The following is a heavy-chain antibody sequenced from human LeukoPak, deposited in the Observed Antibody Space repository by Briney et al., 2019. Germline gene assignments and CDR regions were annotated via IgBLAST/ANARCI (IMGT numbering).Heavy chain of an antibody. CDR3: AKLAYDASGSSRPSFDI. CDR2: ISYDGSKK. J-gene: IGHJ3*02. D-gene: IGHD3-22*01. Sequence: GGSLRLSCAASGFNFMSYGMHWVRQAPGKGLEWVTFISYDGSKKNYGESVRGRFTISRDNSETTMFLQMSSLRAEDTAVYCCAKLAYDASGSSRPSFDIWGQGTMVTVSS. V-gene: IGHV3-30*18. CDR1: GFNFMSYG.